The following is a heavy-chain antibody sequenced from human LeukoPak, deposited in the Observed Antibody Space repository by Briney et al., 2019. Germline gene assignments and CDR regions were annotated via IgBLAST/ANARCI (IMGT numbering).Heavy chain of an antibody. J-gene: IGHJ4*02. Sequence: ASVEVSCKASGYTFTGYYMHWVRQAPGQGLEWMGWINPNSGGTNYAQKFQGRVTMTRDTSISTAYMELSRLRSDDTAVYYCARGLIAVGNQVDYWGQGTLVTVSS. D-gene: IGHD6-19*01. CDR3: ARGLIAVGNQVDY. CDR1: GYTFTGYY. CDR2: INPNSGGT. V-gene: IGHV1-2*02.